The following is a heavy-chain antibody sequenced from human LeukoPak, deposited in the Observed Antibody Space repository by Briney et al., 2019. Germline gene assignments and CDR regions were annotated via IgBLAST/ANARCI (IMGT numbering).Heavy chain of an antibody. Sequence: GESLKISCKGSGYSLTSYWIGWVRQMPGKGLEWMGIIYPGDSDTRYSPSFQGQVTISADKSISTAYLQWSSLKASDTAMYYCARRGYSYGLGYYYYGMDVWGKGTTVTVSS. CDR3: ARRGYSYGLGYYYYGMDV. J-gene: IGHJ6*04. D-gene: IGHD5-18*01. CDR1: GYSLTSYW. V-gene: IGHV5-51*01. CDR2: IYPGDSDT.